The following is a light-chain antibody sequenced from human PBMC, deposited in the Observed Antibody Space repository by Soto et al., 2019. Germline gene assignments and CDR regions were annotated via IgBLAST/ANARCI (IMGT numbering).Light chain of an antibody. V-gene: IGLV2-14*01. Sequence: QSALTQPASVSASPGQSIAISCSGTSSDVGAYDYVSWYQHHPGKAPNLIIYEVTYRPSGVSNRFSASKSGNTASLTISGLQAEDEADYYCSSYTRSSTYVFGTGTKVTVL. CDR1: SSDVGAYDY. CDR2: EVT. CDR3: SSYTRSSTYV. J-gene: IGLJ1*01.